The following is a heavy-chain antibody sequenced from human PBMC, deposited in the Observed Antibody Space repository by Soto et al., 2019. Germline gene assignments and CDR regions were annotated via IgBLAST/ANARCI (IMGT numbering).Heavy chain of an antibody. J-gene: IGHJ5*02. V-gene: IGHV4-61*01. D-gene: IGHD2-15*01. CDR3: AGGSEERDCSGGSCFLRWLDP. CDR2: AFYSGST. CDR1: GGSVSSGSYY. Sequence: SETLSLTCSVSGGSVSSGSYYWHWIRQPPGKGLEWIGYAFYSGSTNYNPSLKSRITINPDTYKNQFSLQLNSVTPEDTAVYYCAGGSEERDCSGGSCFLRWLDPWGQGTLVTVSS.